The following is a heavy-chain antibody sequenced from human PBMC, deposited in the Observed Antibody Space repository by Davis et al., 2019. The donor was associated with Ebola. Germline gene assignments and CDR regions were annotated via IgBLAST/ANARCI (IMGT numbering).Heavy chain of an antibody. CDR1: GGSFSGYY. CDR2: INHSGST. Sequence: SETLSLTCAVYGGSFSGYYWSWIRPPPGKGLEWIGEINHSGSTNYNPSLKSRVTISVDTSKNQFSLKLSSVTAADTAVYYCARYRTMVRGVKLQPVHMDVWGKGTTVTVSS. J-gene: IGHJ6*04. D-gene: IGHD3-10*01. CDR3: ARYRTMVRGVKLQPVHMDV. V-gene: IGHV4-34*01.